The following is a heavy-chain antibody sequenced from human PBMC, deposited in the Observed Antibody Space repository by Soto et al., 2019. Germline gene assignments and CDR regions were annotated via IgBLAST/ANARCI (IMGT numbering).Heavy chain of an antibody. V-gene: IGHV4-59*01. Sequence: SETLSLTCTVSSGSISGYYWGWIRQPPGEGLEWIGYVHYSGNPNYSPSFKSRVTMSVDTSKNRFSLKLNSVTAADTAVYYCAWSIRTVLNWFDPWGQGTLVTVSS. J-gene: IGHJ5*02. CDR2: VHYSGNP. CDR3: AWSIRTVLNWFDP. D-gene: IGHD3-3*01. CDR1: SGSISGYY.